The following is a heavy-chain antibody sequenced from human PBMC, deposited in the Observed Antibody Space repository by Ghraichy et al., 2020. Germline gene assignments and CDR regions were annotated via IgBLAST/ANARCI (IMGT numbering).Heavy chain of an antibody. CDR1: GDSVSSNSVA. J-gene: IGHJ3*02. CDR3: ARKNQWRDAFDI. CDR2: TYYRSKWSN. Sequence: SQTLSLTCAISGDSVSSNSVAWNWIRQSPSRGLEWLGRTYYRSKWSNDYAVSVKSRVTINPDTSKNQFSLHLNSVTPEDTAVYYCARKNQWRDAFDIWGQGTMVTVSS. D-gene: IGHD6-19*01. V-gene: IGHV6-1*01.